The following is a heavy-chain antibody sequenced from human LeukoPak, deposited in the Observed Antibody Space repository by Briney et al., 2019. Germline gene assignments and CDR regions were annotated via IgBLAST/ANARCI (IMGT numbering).Heavy chain of an antibody. Sequence: SETLSLTCTVSGGSISSYYWSWIRQPAGKGLEWIGRIYTSGSTNYNPSLKSRVTMSVDTSKNQFSLKLSSVTAADTAVYYCARDGGVVVSAAPAVFDIWGQGTMVTVSS. CDR1: GGSISSYY. J-gene: IGHJ3*02. D-gene: IGHD2-2*01. V-gene: IGHV4-4*07. CDR3: ARDGGVVVSAAPAVFDI. CDR2: IYTSGST.